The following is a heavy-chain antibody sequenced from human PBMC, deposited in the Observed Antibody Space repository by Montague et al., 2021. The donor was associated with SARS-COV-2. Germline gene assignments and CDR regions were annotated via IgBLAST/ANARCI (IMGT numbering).Heavy chain of an antibody. CDR3: ARDGDVVVAADSSYYYYGIDF. V-gene: IGHV4-4*02. CDR2: IYHSGST. J-gene: IGHJ6*02. Sequence: SETLSLTCAVSGGSISSSNWWSWVSRPPGRGLEWFGEIYHSGSTNYNPSLKSRVTISVDKSKNQYSLKLSSVTAADTAVAYCARDGDVVVAADSSYYYYGIDFWGQGTPVTVSS. D-gene: IGHD2-15*01. CDR1: GGSISSSNW.